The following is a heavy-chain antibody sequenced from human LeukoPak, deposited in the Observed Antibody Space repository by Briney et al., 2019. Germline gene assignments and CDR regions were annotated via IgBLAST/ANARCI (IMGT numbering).Heavy chain of an antibody. CDR2: FYVGGAT. D-gene: IGHD5-24*01. Sequence: GGSLRLSCAVSGFSFTNNYMSWVRQAPGKGLEWVSVFYVGGATYYADSVKGRFTISRDNSENTLYLQMKSLRAEDTAVYYCARGDGYNFFDYWGQGTLVTVSS. CDR3: ARGDGYNFFDY. J-gene: IGHJ4*02. CDR1: GFSFTNNY. V-gene: IGHV3-53*01.